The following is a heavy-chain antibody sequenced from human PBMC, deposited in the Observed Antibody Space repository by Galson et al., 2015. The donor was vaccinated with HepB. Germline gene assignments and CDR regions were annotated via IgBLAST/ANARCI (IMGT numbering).Heavy chain of an antibody. Sequence: SVKVSCKASGYTFTSYDINWVRQATGQGLEWMGWMNPNSGNTGYAQKFQGRVTMTRNTSISTAYMELSSLRSEDTAVYYCARAERMTTVTSYYYYMDVWGKGTTVTVSS. J-gene: IGHJ6*03. CDR1: GYTFTSYD. CDR3: ARAERMTTVTSYYYYMDV. D-gene: IGHD4-11*01. CDR2: MNPNSGNT. V-gene: IGHV1-8*01.